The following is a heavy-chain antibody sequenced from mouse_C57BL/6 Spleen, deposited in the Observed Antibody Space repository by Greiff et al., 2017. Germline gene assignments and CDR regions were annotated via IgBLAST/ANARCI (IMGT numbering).Heavy chain of an antibody. Sequence: QVQLQQPGAELVRPGTSVKLSCKASGYTFTSYWMHWVKQRPGQGLEWIGVIDPSDSYTNYNQKFKGKATLTVDTSSSTAYMQLSSLTSEDSAVYYWAYGNFTWFAYWGQGTLVTVSA. CDR1: GYTFTSYW. J-gene: IGHJ3*01. V-gene: IGHV1-59*01. D-gene: IGHD2-1*01. CDR3: AYGNFTWFAY. CDR2: IDPSDSYT.